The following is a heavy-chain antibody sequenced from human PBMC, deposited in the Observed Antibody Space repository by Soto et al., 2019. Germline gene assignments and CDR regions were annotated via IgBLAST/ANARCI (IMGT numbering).Heavy chain of an antibody. V-gene: IGHV4-59*01. J-gene: IGHJ5*02. CDR2: IYYSGST. CDR1: GGSISSYY. D-gene: IGHD1-1*01. Sequence: KPSETLSLTCTVSGGSISSYYWSWIRQPPGKGLEWIGYIYYSGSTNYNPSLKSRVTISVDTSKNQFSLKLSSVTAADTAVYYCARSSWNANTNWFDPWGQGTLVTVSS. CDR3: ARSSWNANTNWFDP.